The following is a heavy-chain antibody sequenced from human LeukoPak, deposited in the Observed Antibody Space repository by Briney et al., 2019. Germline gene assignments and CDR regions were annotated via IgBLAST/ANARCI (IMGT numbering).Heavy chain of an antibody. D-gene: IGHD6-25*01. Sequence: SETLSLTCTVSGGSISSSSYYWGWIRQPPGKGLEWIGSIYYSGSTYYNPSLKSRVTISVDTSKNQFSLKLSSVTAADTAVYYCVRERLGYFDYWGQGTLVTVSS. V-gene: IGHV4-39*07. CDR2: IYYSGST. CDR1: GGSISSSSYY. J-gene: IGHJ4*02. CDR3: VRERLGYFDY.